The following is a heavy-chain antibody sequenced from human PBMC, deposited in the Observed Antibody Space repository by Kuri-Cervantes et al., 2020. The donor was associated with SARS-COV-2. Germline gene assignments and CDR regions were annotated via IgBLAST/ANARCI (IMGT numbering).Heavy chain of an antibody. V-gene: IGHV1-2*02. J-gene: IGHJ6*02. CDR3: ARDRQVVVISDGMDV. CDR1: GYTFTGYY. CDR2: INPNSGGT. Sequence: ASVKVSCKASGYTFTGYYMHWVRQAPGQGLEWMGWINPNSGGTNYAQKFQGRVTMTRDTSTSTAYMELSRLRSDDTAVYYCARDRQVVVISDGMDVWGQGTTVTVSS. D-gene: IGHD3-22*01.